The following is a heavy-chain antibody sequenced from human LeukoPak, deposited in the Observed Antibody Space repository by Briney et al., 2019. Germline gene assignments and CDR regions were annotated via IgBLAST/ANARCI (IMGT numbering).Heavy chain of an antibody. CDR2: ITGSGIST. V-gene: IGHV3-23*01. Sequence: GGSLRLSCEASGFTFSDYAMTWVRQAPGKGLEWVSEITGSGISTYYADSVKGRFTISRDNAKNSLYLQMNSLRAEDTAVYYCAREDCGGDCYFDYWGQGTLVTVSS. J-gene: IGHJ4*02. CDR3: AREDCGGDCYFDY. CDR1: GFTFSDYA. D-gene: IGHD2-21*01.